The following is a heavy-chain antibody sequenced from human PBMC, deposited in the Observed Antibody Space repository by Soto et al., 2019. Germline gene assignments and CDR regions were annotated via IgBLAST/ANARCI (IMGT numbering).Heavy chain of an antibody. CDR2: MYDSGST. D-gene: IGHD2-2*01. J-gene: IGHJ3*02. Sequence: GKGREWIGYMYDSGSTNYNPSLKSRVTISVDTSKNQFSLKLSSVTAADTAVYYCARSCSSTSCYIGPVDAFDIWGQGTMVTVSS. CDR3: ARSCSSTSCYIGPVDAFDI. V-gene: IGHV4-59*08.